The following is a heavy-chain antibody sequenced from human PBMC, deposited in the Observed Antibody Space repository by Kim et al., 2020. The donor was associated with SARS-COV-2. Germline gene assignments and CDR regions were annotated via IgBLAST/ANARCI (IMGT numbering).Heavy chain of an antibody. CDR2: IYYSGST. CDR1: GGSISSDC. V-gene: IGHV4-59*08. CDR3: ARHVARIVAVAGRISLDV. D-gene: IGHD6-19*01. Sequence: SETLSLTCTVSGGSISSDCWSWIRQPPGKGLEWIGYIYYSGSTNYNASLKSRVTISVDTTNNQFSLKLSSVTAADTAEYSGARHVARIVAVAGRISLDV. J-gene: IGHJ6*01.